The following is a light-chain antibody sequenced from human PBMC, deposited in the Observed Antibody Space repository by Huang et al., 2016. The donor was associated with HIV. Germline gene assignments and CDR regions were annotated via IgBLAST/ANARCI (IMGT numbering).Light chain of an antibody. V-gene: IGKV1-33*01. Sequence: DIQLTQSPSSLSASVGDRVTITCQASQDINIYLNWYQQKPGKAPKLLIYDASNLETGVPSRFSGSGSGTDVTFNISTLQSEDIATYFCQQYANLPLTFGGGTTIEIK. CDR1: QDINIY. CDR2: DAS. J-gene: IGKJ4*01. CDR3: QQYANLPLT.